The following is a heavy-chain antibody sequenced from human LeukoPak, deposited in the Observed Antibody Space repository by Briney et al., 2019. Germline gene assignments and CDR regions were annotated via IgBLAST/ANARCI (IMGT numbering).Heavy chain of an antibody. Sequence: GGSLRLSCAASGFTFSNYWIHWVRQAPGKGLVWVSRINSDGSSTSYADSVKGRFTISRDNAKNTLYLQMNSLRAEDTAVYYCARGFTIFGVVNDAFDIWGQGTMATVSS. CDR1: GFTFSNYW. D-gene: IGHD3-3*01. V-gene: IGHV3-74*01. CDR3: ARGFTIFGVVNDAFDI. CDR2: INSDGSST. J-gene: IGHJ3*02.